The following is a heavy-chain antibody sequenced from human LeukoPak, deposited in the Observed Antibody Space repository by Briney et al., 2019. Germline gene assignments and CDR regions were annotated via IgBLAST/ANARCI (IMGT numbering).Heavy chain of an antibody. V-gene: IGHV3-53*01. D-gene: IGHD3-16*01. J-gene: IGHJ5*02. Sequence: PGGSLRLSCAASGFTVSSNYMSWVRQAPGKGLDWVSMIYSGGSTNYADSVKGRFTISRDSSKNTLYLQMNSLRAGDTAVYYCVTRLAWGQGTLVTVSS. CDR1: GFTVSSNY. CDR3: VTRLA. CDR2: IYSGGST.